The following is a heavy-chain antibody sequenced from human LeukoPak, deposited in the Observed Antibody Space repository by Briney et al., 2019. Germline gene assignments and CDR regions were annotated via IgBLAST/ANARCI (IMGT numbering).Heavy chain of an antibody. CDR2: INPNSGGT. J-gene: IGHJ6*02. D-gene: IGHD6-13*01. CDR3: ARDSSSLVYYGMDV. V-gene: IGHV1-2*02. CDR1: GYTFTGYC. Sequence: SVKVSCKASGYTFTGYCMHWVQQAPGQGLEWMGWINPNSGGTNYAQKFQGRVTMTRDTSISTAYMELSRLRSDDTAVYYCARDSSSLVYYGMDVWGQGTTVTVSS.